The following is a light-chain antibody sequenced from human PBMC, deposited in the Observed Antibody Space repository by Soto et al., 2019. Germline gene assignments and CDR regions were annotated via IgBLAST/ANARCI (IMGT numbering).Light chain of an antibody. Sequence: DIQMTQSPSTLSASVGDRVAVTCRASQSISTWLAWYQQKPGKAPNLLISDASNLNDGVPSRFSGSGSGTEFTLTISSLQPDDFATYYCQQYYTFSRTFGQGTKVDIK. J-gene: IGKJ1*01. CDR1: QSISTW. CDR2: DAS. CDR3: QQYYTFSRT. V-gene: IGKV1-5*01.